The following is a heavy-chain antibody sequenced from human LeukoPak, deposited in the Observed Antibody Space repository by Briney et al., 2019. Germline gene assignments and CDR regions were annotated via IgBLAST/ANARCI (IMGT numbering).Heavy chain of an antibody. CDR1: RLTFSSLA. J-gene: IGHJ4*02. D-gene: IGHD6-19*01. Sequence: GGSLRLSCSASRLTFSSLAMQWVRQAPGKGLEYVSGISRNGGSTYYADSVKGRFTISRDNSKNTLYLHISSLRPEDTAVYYCVNQISGWVYWGQGTLVTVSS. CDR2: ISRNGGST. V-gene: IGHV3-64D*06. CDR3: VNQISGWVY.